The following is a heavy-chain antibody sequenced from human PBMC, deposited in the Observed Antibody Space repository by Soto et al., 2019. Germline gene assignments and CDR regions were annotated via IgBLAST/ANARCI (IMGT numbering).Heavy chain of an antibody. J-gene: IGHJ3*02. CDR2: IIPIFGTA. V-gene: IGHV1-69*13. CDR1: GGTFSSYA. CDR3: ARGYDFWSGWPNDAFDI. D-gene: IGHD3-3*01. Sequence: SVRVSCKASGGTFSSYAISWVRQAPGQGLEWMGGIIPIFGTANYAQKFQGRVTITADESTSTAYMELSSLRSEDTAVYYCARGYDFWSGWPNDAFDIWGQGTMVTVSS.